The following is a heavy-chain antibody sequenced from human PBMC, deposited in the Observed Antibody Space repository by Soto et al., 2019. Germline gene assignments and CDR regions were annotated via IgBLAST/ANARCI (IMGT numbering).Heavy chain of an antibody. CDR2: IYYSGST. V-gene: IGHV4-59*06. D-gene: IGHD3-10*01. J-gene: IGHJ6*02. CDR1: GGSISSYY. CDR3: VRDRVTMVRGVIGLYYYYGMDV. Sequence: PSETLSLTCTVSGGSISSYYWSWIRQPPGKGLEWIGYIYYSGSTYYNPSLKSRVTISVDTSKNQFSLKLSSVTAADTAVYYCVRDRVTMVRGVIGLYYYYGMDVWGQGTTVTVSS.